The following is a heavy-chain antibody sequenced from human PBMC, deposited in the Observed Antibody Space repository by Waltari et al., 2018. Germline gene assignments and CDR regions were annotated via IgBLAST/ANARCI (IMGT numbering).Heavy chain of an antibody. J-gene: IGHJ6*02. D-gene: IGHD5-12*01. V-gene: IGHV1-69*08. CDR3: ARDWSGYDLYYYYYGMDV. Sequence: QVQLVQSGAEVKKPGSSVTVSCKASGSTFRSYALSWVRQAPAPGLEWMGRIIPIFGTANYAQKFQGRVTITADKSTSTAYMELSSLRSEDTAVYYCARDWSGYDLYYYYYGMDVWGQGTTVTVSS. CDR2: IIPIFGTA. CDR1: GSTFRSYA.